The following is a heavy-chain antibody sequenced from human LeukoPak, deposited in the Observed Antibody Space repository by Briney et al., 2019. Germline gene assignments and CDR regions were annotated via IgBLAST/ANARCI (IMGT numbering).Heavy chain of an antibody. Sequence: PSQTLSLTCTVSGASITSRGYYWSWIRQHPGKGLEWIGYIYYRGTTYYNPSLKSRVTISVDTSKNQFSLKLSSVTAADTAVYYCARVYYDGSGYYYRWFDPWGQGTLVTVSS. CDR3: ARVYYDGSGYYYRWFDP. D-gene: IGHD3-22*01. CDR2: IYYRGTT. V-gene: IGHV4-31*03. J-gene: IGHJ5*02. CDR1: GASITSRGYY.